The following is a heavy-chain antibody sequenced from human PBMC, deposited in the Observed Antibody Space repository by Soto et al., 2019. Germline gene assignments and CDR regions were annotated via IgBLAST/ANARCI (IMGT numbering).Heavy chain of an antibody. D-gene: IGHD1-26*01. CDR3: ARPLYSGNYEAY. J-gene: IGHJ4*02. CDR2: IYPADSDT. V-gene: IGHV5-51*01. Sequence: EVQLVQSGAEVKKAGESLMISCKGSGYSFINYWIGWVRQLPGKGLEWMAIIYPADSDTRYSPSVEGQVTISADRSIDTAFLQWSSLKASDTAIYYCARPLYSGNYEAYWGQGTLVTVSS. CDR1: GYSFINYW.